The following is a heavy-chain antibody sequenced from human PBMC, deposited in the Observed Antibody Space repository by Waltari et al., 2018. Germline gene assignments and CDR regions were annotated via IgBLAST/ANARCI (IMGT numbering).Heavy chain of an antibody. D-gene: IGHD3-10*01. Sequence: EVQLVESGGGLVQPGRSLRLSCTASGFTFGDYAMSWFRQAPGKGLEWVGFIRSKAYGGTTEYAASVKGRFTISRDDSKSIAYLQMNSLKTEDTAVYYCTRDGPWFRELFAFDYWGQGTLVTVSS. J-gene: IGHJ4*02. CDR1: GFTFGDYA. CDR2: IRSKAYGGTT. CDR3: TRDGPWFRELFAFDY. V-gene: IGHV3-49*03.